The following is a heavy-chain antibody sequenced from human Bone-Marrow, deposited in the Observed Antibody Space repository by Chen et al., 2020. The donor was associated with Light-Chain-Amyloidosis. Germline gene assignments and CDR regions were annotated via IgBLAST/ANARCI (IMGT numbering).Heavy chain of an antibody. CDR2: IKQSGSGK. CDR3: ARVGDGSNRSEALEI. V-gene: IGHV3-7*01. Sequence: EGQLVQSGGGLVQPGGSLRLSCEASGFTFSGYWMSWVRQAPGKGLEWVANIKQSGSGKDYLESVKGRFTISRDNGKNSLYLQMNNLRAEDTAVYYCARVGDGSNRSEALEIWGQGTMVTVSS. D-gene: IGHD3-10*01. J-gene: IGHJ3*02. CDR1: GFTFSGYW.